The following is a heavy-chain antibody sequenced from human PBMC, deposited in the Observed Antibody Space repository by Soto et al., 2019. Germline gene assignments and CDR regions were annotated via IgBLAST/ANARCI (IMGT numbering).Heavy chain of an antibody. CDR1: GFSLSTSGMC. V-gene: IGHV2-70*11. D-gene: IGHD2-2*01. CDR2: IDWDDDK. Sequence: GSGPTLVNPTQTLTLTCTFSGFSLSTSGMCVRWIRQPPGKALEWLARIDWDDDKYYSTSLKTRLTISKDTSKHQVVLTMTNMDPVDTATYYCARSLLPDIVVVPAAMRGYYYYYMDVWGKGTTVTVSS. CDR3: ARSLLPDIVVVPAAMRGYYYYYMDV. J-gene: IGHJ6*03.